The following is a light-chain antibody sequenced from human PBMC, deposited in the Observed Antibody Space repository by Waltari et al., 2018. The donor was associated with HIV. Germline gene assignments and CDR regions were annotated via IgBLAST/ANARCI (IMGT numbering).Light chain of an antibody. V-gene: IGKV1-5*03. CDR1: QTISTW. CDR2: EAS. Sequence: DIQMTQSPSTLSASVGDRVTISCRASQTISTWLAWDQQKPGKAPRFLIYEASSLESGVPSRFSGSGSGTEFTLTISSLQPDDFATYYCQQYHTYPRTFGQGTKVDIK. J-gene: IGKJ1*01. CDR3: QQYHTYPRT.